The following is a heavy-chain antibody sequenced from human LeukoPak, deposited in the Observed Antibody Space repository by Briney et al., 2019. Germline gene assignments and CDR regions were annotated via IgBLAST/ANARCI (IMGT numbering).Heavy chain of an antibody. V-gene: IGHV1-69*13. CDR2: IIPIFGTA. CDR1: GGTFSSYA. J-gene: IGHJ4*02. CDR3: ALGVGATSRPSEY. D-gene: IGHD1-26*01. Sequence: ASVKVSCEASGGTFSSYAISWVRQAPGQGLEWMGGIIPIFGTANYAQKFQGRVTITADESTSTAYMELSSLRSEDTAVYYCALGVGATSRPSEYWGQGTLVTVSS.